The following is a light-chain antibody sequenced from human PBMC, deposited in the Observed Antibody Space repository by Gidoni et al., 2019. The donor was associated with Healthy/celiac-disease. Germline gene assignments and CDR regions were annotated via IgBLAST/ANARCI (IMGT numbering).Light chain of an antibody. J-gene: IGKJ3*01. CDR3: QQYYSTPLT. CDR2: WAS. V-gene: IGKV4-1*01. Sequence: DIVMTQSPDSLAVSLGERATINCKSSQSVLYSSNNKNYLAWYQQKPGQPHKPLIYWASTRESGFPDRFSGSGSGTDFTLTISSLQAEDVAVYYCQQYYSTPLTFGPGTKVDIK. CDR1: QSVLYSSNNKNY.